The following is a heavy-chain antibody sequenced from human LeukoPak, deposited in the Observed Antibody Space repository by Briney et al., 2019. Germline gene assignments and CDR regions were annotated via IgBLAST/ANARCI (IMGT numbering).Heavy chain of an antibody. CDR3: ARDEDSGSYYGPFDY. Sequence: ASVKVSCKASGYTFTSYGIGWVRQAPGQGLEWMGWISAYNGNTNYAQKLQGRVTMTTDTSTSTAYMELRSLRSDDTAVYYCARDEDSGSYYGPFDYWGQGTLVTVSS. V-gene: IGHV1-18*01. CDR2: ISAYNGNT. J-gene: IGHJ4*02. D-gene: IGHD1-26*01. CDR1: GYTFTSYG.